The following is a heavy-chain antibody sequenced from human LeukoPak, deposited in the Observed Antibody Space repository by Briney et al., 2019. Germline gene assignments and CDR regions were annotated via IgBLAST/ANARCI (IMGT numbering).Heavy chain of an antibody. J-gene: IGHJ4*02. CDR3: ARDVRPEGVPYYFDY. Sequence: GGSLRLSCAASGFTFSSYETNWVRQAPGKGLEWVSYISSSGSTIYYADSVKGRFTISRDNAKNSLYLQMNSLRAEDTAVYYCARDVRPEGVPYYFDYWGQGTLVTVSS. V-gene: IGHV3-48*03. D-gene: IGHD3-10*02. CDR2: ISSSGSTI. CDR1: GFTFSSYE.